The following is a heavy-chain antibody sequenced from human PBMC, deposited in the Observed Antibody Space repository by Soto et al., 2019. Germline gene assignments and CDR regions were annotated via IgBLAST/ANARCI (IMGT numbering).Heavy chain of an antibody. Sequence: EVQLLESGGDLVQPGGSLRLSCAASGFTFGSYAMSWVRQAPGKGLEWISSLSGTSVTTYYADSVRGRFTISRDNSKNTLYLQMNSLTAEDTAIYYCAKGFKPVHPWGQGTLVTVSS. D-gene: IGHD3-3*01. V-gene: IGHV3-23*01. CDR1: GFTFGSYA. J-gene: IGHJ4*02. CDR3: AKGFKPVHP. CDR2: LSGTSVTT.